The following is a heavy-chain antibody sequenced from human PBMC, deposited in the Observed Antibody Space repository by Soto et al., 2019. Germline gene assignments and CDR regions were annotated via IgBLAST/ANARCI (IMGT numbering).Heavy chain of an antibody. Sequence: GRSVKGSCKASGYTFISYGISCVRQAPGEGLEWMGWISPNSGNTNYAQKLQDRVTMTTDTSTSTAYMELRSLRSDDTAVYYCARRPPFSFGDCVTYYFDYSGQETLVTGSS. CDR1: GYTFISYG. J-gene: IGHJ4*02. V-gene: IGHV1-18*01. CDR3: ARRPPFSFGDCVTYYFDY. CDR2: ISPNSGNT. D-gene: IGHD2-21*02.